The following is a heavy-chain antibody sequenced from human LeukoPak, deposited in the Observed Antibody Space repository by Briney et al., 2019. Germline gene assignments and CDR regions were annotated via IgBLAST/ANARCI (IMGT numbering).Heavy chain of an antibody. V-gene: IGHV5-51*01. J-gene: IGHJ4*02. CDR2: IYPGDSDT. D-gene: IGHD2-2*01. Sequence: KRGESLKISCRGSGYSFTTYWIGWVRHMPGKGLEWMGIIYPGDSDTRYSPSFQGQVTMSADKSINTAYLQWSSLKASDTAMYYCARRQGCSSTSCPPDSWGQGTLVTVSS. CDR3: ARRQGCSSTSCPPDS. CDR1: GYSFTTYW.